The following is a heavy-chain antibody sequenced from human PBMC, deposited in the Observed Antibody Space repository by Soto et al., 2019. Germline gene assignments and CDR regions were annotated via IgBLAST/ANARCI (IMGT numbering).Heavy chain of an antibody. J-gene: IGHJ4*02. CDR1: GFTFSSYW. CDR2: IRQDGRDK. D-gene: IGHD6-19*01. Sequence: EVQLVESGGGLVQPGGSLRLSCAASGFTFSSYWMSWVRQAPGKGLEWVANIRQDGRDKYYVDSVKRRFTVSRDNSKNSLDLQMNRRRAEDTAIYYCASPQQWMGQRVDFDYWGQGTLVTVSS. CDR3: ASPQQWMGQRVDFDY. V-gene: IGHV3-7*05.